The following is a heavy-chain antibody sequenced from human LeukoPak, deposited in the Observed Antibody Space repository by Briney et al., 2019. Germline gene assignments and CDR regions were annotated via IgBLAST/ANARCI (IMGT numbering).Heavy chain of an antibody. V-gene: IGHV1-2*06. CDR3: ARDSRVSGDY. D-gene: IGHD2-2*01. Sequence: ASAKVSCKTSGYTFTGYYMHWVRQAPGQGLEWLGRIDPNSGGTSYAHNFQGRVTMTRDTSISTAYMDLSSLRSDDTAVYYCARDSRVSGDYWGQGTLVTVSS. CDR2: IDPNSGGT. J-gene: IGHJ4*02. CDR1: GYTFTGYY.